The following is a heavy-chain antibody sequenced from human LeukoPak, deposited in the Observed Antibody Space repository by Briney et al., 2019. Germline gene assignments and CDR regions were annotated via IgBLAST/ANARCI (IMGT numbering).Heavy chain of an antibody. V-gene: IGHV1-2*06. D-gene: IGHD6-13*01. CDR1: GYTFTGYY. CDR3: ARVTGSSWSFDY. CDR2: INPNSGGT. Sequence: GASVKVSCKASGYTFTGYYMHWVRHAPGQGLEWMGRINPNSGGTNYAQKFQGRVTMTRDTSISTAYMELSRLRSDDTAVYYCARVTGSSWSFDYWGQGTPVTVSS. J-gene: IGHJ4*02.